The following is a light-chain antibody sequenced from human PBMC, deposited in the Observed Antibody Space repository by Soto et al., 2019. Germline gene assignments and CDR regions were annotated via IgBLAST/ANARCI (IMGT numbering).Light chain of an antibody. J-gene: IGLJ1*01. V-gene: IGLV1-51*02. Sequence: QSVLTQPPSVSAAPGQTVTISCSGSSSNIGNNYVSWYQHLPGAAPKLLIYETNRRPAGIPDRFSGSKSGTSATLGITGLQTADEADYYCETWDTSLSAGRVFGPGNKLTVL. CDR2: ETN. CDR1: SSNIGNNY. CDR3: ETWDTSLSAGRV.